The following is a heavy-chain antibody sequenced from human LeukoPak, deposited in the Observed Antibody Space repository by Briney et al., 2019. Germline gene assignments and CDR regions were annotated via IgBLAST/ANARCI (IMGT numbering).Heavy chain of an antibody. Sequence: PGGSLRLSCAASGFTFSSYAMHWVRQAPGKGLEWVAVISYDGSNKYYADSVKGRFTISRDNSKNTLYLQMNSLRAEDTAVYYCARAPEEWARGVCWFDPWGQGTLVTVSP. J-gene: IGHJ5*02. CDR2: ISYDGSNK. CDR3: ARAPEEWARGVCWFDP. CDR1: GFTFSSYA. D-gene: IGHD3-3*01. V-gene: IGHV3-30-3*01.